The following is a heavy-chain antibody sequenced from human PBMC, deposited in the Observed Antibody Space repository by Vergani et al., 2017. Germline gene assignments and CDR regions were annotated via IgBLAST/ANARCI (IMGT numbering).Heavy chain of an antibody. Sequence: QVQLVQSGAEVKKPGSSVKVSCKASGGTFSSYTISWVRQAPGQGLEWMGRIIPILGIANYAQKFQGRVTITAVKSTSTAYMELSSLRSEDTAVYYCARVGSIAAAGTETDAFDIWGQGTMVTVSS. J-gene: IGHJ3*02. V-gene: IGHV1-69*02. D-gene: IGHD6-13*01. CDR2: IIPILGIA. CDR1: GGTFSSYT. CDR3: ARVGSIAAAGTETDAFDI.